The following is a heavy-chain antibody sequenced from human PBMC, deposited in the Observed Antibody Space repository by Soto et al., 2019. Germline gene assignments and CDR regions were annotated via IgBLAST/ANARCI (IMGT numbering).Heavy chain of an antibody. CDR3: AVDIGDDGDYWALNHWYFDL. CDR1: GFTFSSYS. J-gene: IGHJ2*01. V-gene: IGHV3-21*01. Sequence: EVQLVESGGGLVKPGGSLRLSCAASGFTFSSYSMNWVRQAPGKGLEWVSSISSSSSYIYYADSVKGRFTISRDNAKNSLYLQMNSLRAEDTAVYYCAVDIGDDGDYWALNHWYFDLWGRGTLVTVSS. D-gene: IGHD4-17*01. CDR2: ISSSSSYI.